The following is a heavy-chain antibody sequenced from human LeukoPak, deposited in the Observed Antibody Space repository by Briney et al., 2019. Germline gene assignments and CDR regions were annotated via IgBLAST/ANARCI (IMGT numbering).Heavy chain of an antibody. CDR3: ARRQDYYDSSGYLDY. J-gene: IGHJ4*02. CDR1: GYTFTSYG. V-gene: IGHV1-18*01. CDR2: IRAYNGNT. D-gene: IGHD3-22*01. Sequence: SVKVSFKASGYTFTSYGISWVRQAPGQGLEWMEWIRAYNGNTNYAQKLQGRVTMTTDTSTSTAYMELRSLRSDDTAVYYCARRQDYYDSSGYLDYWGQGTLVTVS.